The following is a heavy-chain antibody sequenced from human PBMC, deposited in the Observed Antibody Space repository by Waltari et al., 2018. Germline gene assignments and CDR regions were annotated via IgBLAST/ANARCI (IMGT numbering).Heavy chain of an antibody. CDR2: ISYDGSNK. V-gene: IGHV3-30*04. D-gene: IGHD1-26*01. J-gene: IGHJ6*02. Sequence: QVQLVESGGGVVQPGRSLRLSCAASGFTFSNYAMHWVRRAPGKGLEWVAVISYDGSNKYYADSVKGRFTISRDNSKNTLYLQMNSLRAEDTAVYYCARGREPSFYYYYGMDVWGQGTTVTVSS. CDR1: GFTFSNYA. CDR3: ARGREPSFYYYYGMDV.